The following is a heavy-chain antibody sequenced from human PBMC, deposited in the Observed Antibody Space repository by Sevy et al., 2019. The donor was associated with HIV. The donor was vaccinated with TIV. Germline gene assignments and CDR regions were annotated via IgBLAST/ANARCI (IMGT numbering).Heavy chain of an antibody. CDR2: ISYDGNIQ. D-gene: IGHD5-18*01. CDR3: AKDQGGYNYAPGY. CDR1: GLTFSTYG. J-gene: IGHJ4*02. V-gene: IGHV3-30*18. Sequence: GGSLRLSCAASGLTFSTYGMHWVRQAPGKGLEWVAVISYDGNIQYYADSVKGRFTVSRDNSNNTLYLQMNSLGAEDSAVYYCAKDQGGYNYAPGYWGQGTLVTVSS.